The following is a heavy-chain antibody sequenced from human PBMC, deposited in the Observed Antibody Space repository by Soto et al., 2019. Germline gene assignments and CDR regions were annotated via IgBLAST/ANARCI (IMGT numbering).Heavy chain of an antibody. V-gene: IGHV3-30-3*01. J-gene: IGHJ6*02. CDR3: AREGVSVTTRVDSYGMDV. CDR1: GFTFSSYA. D-gene: IGHD4-17*01. CDR2: ISYDGSNK. Sequence: PGGSLRLSCAASGFTFSSYAMHWVRQAPGKGLEWVAVISYDGSNKYYADSVKGRFTISRDNSKNTLYLQMNSLRAEDTAVYYCAREGVSVTTRVDSYGMDVWGQGTTVTVSS.